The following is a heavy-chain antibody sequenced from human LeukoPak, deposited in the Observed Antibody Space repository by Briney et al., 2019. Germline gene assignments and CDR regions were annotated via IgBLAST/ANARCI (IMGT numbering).Heavy chain of an antibody. Sequence: PGGSLRLSCAASGFTFGNYAMSWVRQAPGEGLEWVSGISGSGGSTYYADSVKGRFTISRHNSKNTLYLQMNSLRAEDTAVYYCAELGITMIGGVWGKGTTVTISS. J-gene: IGHJ6*04. V-gene: IGHV3-23*01. D-gene: IGHD3-10*02. CDR3: AELGITMIGGV. CDR1: GFTFGNYA. CDR2: ISGSGGST.